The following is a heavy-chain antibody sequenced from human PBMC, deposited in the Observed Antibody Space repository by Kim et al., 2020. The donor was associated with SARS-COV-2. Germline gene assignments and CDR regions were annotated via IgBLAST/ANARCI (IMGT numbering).Heavy chain of an antibody. Sequence: GGSLRLSCTASGFTFGDYAMSWVRQAPGKGLEWVGFIRSKAYGGTTEYAASVKGRFTISRDDSKSIAYLQMNSLKTEDTAVYYCTRDGDGYIDYWGQGTLVTVSS. D-gene: IGHD7-27*01. CDR3: TRDGDGYIDY. CDR2: IRSKAYGGTT. CDR1: GFTFGDYA. J-gene: IGHJ4*02. V-gene: IGHV3-49*04.